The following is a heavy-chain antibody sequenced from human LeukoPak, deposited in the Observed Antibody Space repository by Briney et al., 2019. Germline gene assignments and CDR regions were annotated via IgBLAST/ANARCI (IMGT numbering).Heavy chain of an antibody. D-gene: IGHD7-27*01. V-gene: IGHV3-64*05. CDR3: VKDWGGAFDI. CDR2: ISTKGGST. J-gene: IGHJ3*02. Sequence: GRSLRLSCAASGFTFSSYAMHWVRQAPGKGLESVSVISTKGGSTYYADSVKGRFTISRDNSKNTLYVQMSSLRAEDTAVYYCVKDWGGAFDIWGQGTMVTVSS. CDR1: GFTFSSYA.